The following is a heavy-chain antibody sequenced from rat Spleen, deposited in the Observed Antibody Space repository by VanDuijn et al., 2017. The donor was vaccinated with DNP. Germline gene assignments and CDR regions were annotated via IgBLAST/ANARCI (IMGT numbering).Heavy chain of an antibody. D-gene: IGHD1-2*01. CDR3: TRGGTYYYSSSYYAMDA. CDR1: GFTFSDYN. V-gene: IGHV5-7*01. Sequence: EVKLVESGGGLVQPGRSLKLSCAASGFTFSDYNMAWVRQAPKKGLEWVAIISHSDGTTYYSDSVRGRFTISRDNAKSTLYLQMDSLRSEDTATYYCTRGGTYYYSSSYYAMDAWGQGTSVTVSS. J-gene: IGHJ4*01. CDR2: ISHSDGTT.